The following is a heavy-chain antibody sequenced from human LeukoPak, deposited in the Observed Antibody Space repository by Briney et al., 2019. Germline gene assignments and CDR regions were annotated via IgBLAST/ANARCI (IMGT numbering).Heavy chain of an antibody. CDR2: IYYSGST. CDR3: ARDPGGSLDY. D-gene: IGHD1-26*01. CDR1: GGSISSSSYY. J-gene: IGHJ4*02. Sequence: PSETLSLTCTVSGGSISSSSYYWGWIRQPPGKGLEWIGSIYYSGSTYYNPSLKSRVTISVDTSKNQFSLKLSSVTAADTAVYYCARDPGGSLDYWGQGTLVTVSS. V-gene: IGHV4-39*07.